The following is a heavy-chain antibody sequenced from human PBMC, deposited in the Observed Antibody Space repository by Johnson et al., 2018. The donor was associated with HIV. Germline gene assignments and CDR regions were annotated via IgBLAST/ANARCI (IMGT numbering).Heavy chain of an antibody. CDR2: IKSKTDGGTT. Sequence: EVQLVESGGGLVKPGGSLRLSCAASGFTFSSAWMSWVRQAPGKGLAWVGRIKSKTDGGTTDYAAPVTGSFTIPIDDSTNALCLQMNSLKTEDTAVYFCRTDQAGDYVWGSYRYAFDIWGQGTKVTVSS. J-gene: IGHJ3*02. CDR1: GFTFSSAW. D-gene: IGHD3-16*02. V-gene: IGHV3-15*01. CDR3: RTDQAGDYVWGSYRYAFDI.